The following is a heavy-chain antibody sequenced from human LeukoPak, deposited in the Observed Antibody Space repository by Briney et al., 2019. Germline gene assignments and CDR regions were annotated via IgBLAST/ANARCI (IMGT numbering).Heavy chain of an antibody. V-gene: IGHV3-48*03. CDR2: ISSSGTTI. Sequence: GGSLRLSCAASGFTLSDFEINWVRQAPGKGLEWISYISSSGTTISYADSGKGRFSISRDYAKNSVYLQMNSLRGEDTAIYYCAREVFTNTWEAYNYFDTWGQGTLVTVSS. D-gene: IGHD1-26*01. CDR3: AREVFTNTWEAYNYFDT. J-gene: IGHJ5*02. CDR1: GFTLSDFE.